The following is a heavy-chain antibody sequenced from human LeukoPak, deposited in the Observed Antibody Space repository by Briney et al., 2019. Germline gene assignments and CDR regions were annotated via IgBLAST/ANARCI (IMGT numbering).Heavy chain of an antibody. J-gene: IGHJ4*02. CDR2: IIPIFGIA. D-gene: IGHD2-15*01. V-gene: IGHV1-69*13. Sequence: SVKFSCKASGGTFSSYAISWVRQAPGQGLEWMGGIIPIFGIANYAQKFQGRVTITADESTSTAYMELSSLRSEDTAVSYCARDQYCSGGSCYYPLDYWGQGTLVTVSS. CDR3: ARDQYCSGGSCYYPLDY. CDR1: GGTFSSYA.